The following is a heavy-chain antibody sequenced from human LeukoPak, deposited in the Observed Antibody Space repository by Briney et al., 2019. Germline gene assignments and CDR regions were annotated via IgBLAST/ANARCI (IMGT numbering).Heavy chain of an antibody. Sequence: GGSLRLSCAASGFIFSSYGMHWVRQAAGKGLEWVAVTWYDGSNKYYADAVKGRFTISRDNSKNTLYLQMNSLRAEDTAVYFCARDHGDYSGKDYWGQGTLVTVSS. D-gene: IGHD4-17*01. CDR1: GFIFSSYG. V-gene: IGHV3-33*01. CDR3: ARDHGDYSGKDY. J-gene: IGHJ4*02. CDR2: TWYDGSNK.